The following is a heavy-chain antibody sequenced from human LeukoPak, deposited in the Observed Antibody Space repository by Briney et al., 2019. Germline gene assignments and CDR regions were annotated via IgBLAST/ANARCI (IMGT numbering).Heavy chain of an antibody. CDR1: GGSISSYY. Sequence: SETLSLTCTVSGGSISSYYWSWIRQPPGKGLEWIGYIYYSGSTNYNPSLKSRVTISVDTSRNQFSLKLSSVTAADTAVYYCARAEWERYPLPYFQHWGQGTLVTVSS. CDR3: ARAEWERYPLPYFQH. CDR2: IYYSGST. V-gene: IGHV4-59*01. D-gene: IGHD1-26*01. J-gene: IGHJ1*01.